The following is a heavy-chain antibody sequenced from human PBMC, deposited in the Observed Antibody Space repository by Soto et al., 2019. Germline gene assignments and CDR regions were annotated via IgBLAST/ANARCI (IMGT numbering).Heavy chain of an antibody. Sequence: EVQLVQSGAEVKKPGESLRISCKGSGYSFTNHWISWVRQMPGKGLEWMGRIDPSDSYTNYSPSFQGHVTISADKSLNTAYVQWSSLKASDTAVYYCAGEGIAAVAPRGALYKSFDPWGQGTPVTVSS. D-gene: IGHD6-13*01. J-gene: IGHJ5*02. CDR1: GYSFTNHW. CDR3: AGEGIAAVAPRGALYKSFDP. CDR2: IDPSDSYT. V-gene: IGHV5-10-1*03.